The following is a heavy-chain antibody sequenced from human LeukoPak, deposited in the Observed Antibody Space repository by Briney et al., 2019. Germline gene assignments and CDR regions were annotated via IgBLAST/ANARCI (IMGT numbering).Heavy chain of an antibody. V-gene: IGHV3-7*01. J-gene: IGHJ3*02. CDR2: IRQDGSEK. D-gene: IGHD6-13*01. CDR1: GFTLGNYW. Sequence: GGSLRLSCAVSGFTLGNYWMSWVRQAPGKGLEWVANIRQDGSEKYYVDSVKGRFTISRDNAKRSLYLQLNSLRGDDTAVYYCARDTSVDILGHSSSWADAFDICGQGTMVTVSS. CDR3: ARDTSVDILGHSSSWADAFDI.